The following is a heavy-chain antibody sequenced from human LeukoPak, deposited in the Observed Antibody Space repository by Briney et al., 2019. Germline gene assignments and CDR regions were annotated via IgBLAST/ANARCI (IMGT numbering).Heavy chain of an antibody. CDR3: TTNSLGYCNSPGCLIDY. D-gene: IGHD2-15*01. Sequence: AGGSLRLSCVVSGLTFSNAWMTWVRQAPGKGLEWIGRIKSKIDGETVDYGAPVRGRFTISRDDSNDTVYLLLDSLKAEDTGLYYCTTNSLGYCNSPGCLIDYWGQGTMVAVSS. CDR2: IKSKIDGETV. J-gene: IGHJ4*02. V-gene: IGHV3-15*01. CDR1: GLTFSNAW.